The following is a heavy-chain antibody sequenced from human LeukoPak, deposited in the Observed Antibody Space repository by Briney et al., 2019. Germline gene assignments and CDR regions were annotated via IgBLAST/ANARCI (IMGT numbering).Heavy chain of an antibody. J-gene: IGHJ5*02. CDR2: INTNTGNP. D-gene: IGHD3-9*01. V-gene: IGHV7-4-1*02. Sequence: ASVKVSCKASGYTFTSYAMNWVRQAPGQGLEWMGWINTNTGNPTYAQGFTGRFVFSLDTSVSTAYLQISSLKAEDTAVYYCARDSDYDILTGYYNWFDPWGQGTLSPSPQ. CDR1: GYTFTSYA. CDR3: ARDSDYDILTGYYNWFDP.